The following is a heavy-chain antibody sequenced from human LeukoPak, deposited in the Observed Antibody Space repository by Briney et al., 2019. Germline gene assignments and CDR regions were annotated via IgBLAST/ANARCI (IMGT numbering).Heavy chain of an antibody. D-gene: IGHD6-13*01. Sequence: GASVKVSCKASGGTFSSYAISRVRQAPGQGLEWMGGIIPIFGTANYAQKFQGRVTITADESTSTAYMKLSSLRSEDTAVYYCATIRAGYSSSWYGYWDYWGQGPLVTVSS. V-gene: IGHV1-69*13. CDR3: ATIRAGYSSSWYGYWDY. CDR1: GGTFSSYA. CDR2: IIPIFGTA. J-gene: IGHJ4*02.